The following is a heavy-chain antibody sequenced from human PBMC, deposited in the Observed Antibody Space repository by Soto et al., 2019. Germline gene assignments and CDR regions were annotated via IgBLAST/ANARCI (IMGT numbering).Heavy chain of an antibody. V-gene: IGHV3-66*01. CDR2: IYSGGST. CDR1: GFTVSSNY. J-gene: IGHJ6*03. Sequence: GGSLRLSCAVSGFTVSSNYMSWVRQAPGKGLEWVSVIYSGGSTYYADSVKGRFTISRDNSKNTLYLQMNSLRAEDTAVYYCARVVTGYYYYYMDVWGKGTTVTVSS. CDR3: ARVVTGYYYYYMDV. D-gene: IGHD2-15*01.